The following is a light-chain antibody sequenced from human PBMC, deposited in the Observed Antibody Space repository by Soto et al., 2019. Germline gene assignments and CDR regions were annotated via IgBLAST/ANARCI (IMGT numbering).Light chain of an antibody. J-gene: IGLJ2*01. CDR3: SSYTTSSTSV. CDR1: SSDIGSYNY. Sequence: QSALTQPASVSGSPGQSITISCTGTSSDIGSYNYVSWFQHHPGKAPKLMIYDVSYRPSGVSNRFSGSKSDTTASLTISGLQAEDEADYYCSSYTTSSTSVFGGGTKLTVL. CDR2: DVS. V-gene: IGLV2-14*01.